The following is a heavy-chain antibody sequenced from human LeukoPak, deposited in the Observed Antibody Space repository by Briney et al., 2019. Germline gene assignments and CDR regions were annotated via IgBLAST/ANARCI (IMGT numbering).Heavy chain of an antibody. CDR1: GFTFSSFSSYT. CDR3: ARLSEKQQLGTRADY. CDR2: IIYDGSHK. Sequence: GGSLRLSCAASGFTFSSFSSYTMHWVRQAPGKGLEWVAAIIYDGSHKYYADSVKGRFTISRDNAKNSLYLQMNSLRAEDTAVYYCARLSEKQQLGTRADYWGQGTLVTVSS. V-gene: IGHV3-30-3*01. J-gene: IGHJ4*02. D-gene: IGHD6-13*01.